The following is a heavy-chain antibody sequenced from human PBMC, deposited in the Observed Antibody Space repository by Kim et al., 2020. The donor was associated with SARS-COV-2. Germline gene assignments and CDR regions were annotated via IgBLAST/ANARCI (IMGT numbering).Heavy chain of an antibody. CDR1: GFSVSRYA. D-gene: IGHD3-22*01. J-gene: IGHJ4*02. CDR2: ISNNNGKT. Sequence: GGSLRLSCAASGFSVSRYAMSWVRQAPGQGLEWVSAISNNNGKTYYSDSMRRRFTISRDVSENTVYLQMNSLRADDTALYYCGKDHPSSGWPAFECWGQGTQVSVSS. V-gene: IGHV3-23*01. CDR3: GKDHPSSGWPAFEC.